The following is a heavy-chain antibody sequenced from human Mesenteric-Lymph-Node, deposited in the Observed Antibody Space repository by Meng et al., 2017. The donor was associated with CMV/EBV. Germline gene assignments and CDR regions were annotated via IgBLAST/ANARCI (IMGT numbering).Heavy chain of an antibody. V-gene: IGHV3-23*03. J-gene: IGHJ6*02. D-gene: IGHD3-22*01. Sequence: GESLKISCAASGFSFSNYAMSWVRQAPGKGLEWVSVIYSSDGSTYYADSVKGRFTISRDNSKSTLYLQMNSLRAEDTAVYYCAREYYYDSSGYYRQYYYYYYGMDVWGQGTTVTVSS. CDR1: GFSFSNYA. CDR2: IYSSDGST. CDR3: AREYYYDSSGYYRQYYYYYYGMDV.